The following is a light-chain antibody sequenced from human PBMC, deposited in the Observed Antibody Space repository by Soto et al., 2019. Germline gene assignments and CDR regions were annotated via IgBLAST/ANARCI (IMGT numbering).Light chain of an antibody. J-gene: IGKJ1*01. CDR2: GAS. CDR3: QQYNNWPPWT. CDR1: QSVSSN. V-gene: IGKV3-15*01. Sequence: EIVMTQTTATLSVSPGERATLSCRASQSVSSNLAWYQQKPGQAPRLLIYGASTRATGIPARLSGSGSGTEFTLTISSLQSEDFAVYYCQQYNNWPPWTFGQGTMVAIK.